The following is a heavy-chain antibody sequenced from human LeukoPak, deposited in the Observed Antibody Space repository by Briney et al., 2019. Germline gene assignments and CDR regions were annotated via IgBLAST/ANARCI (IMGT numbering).Heavy chain of an antibody. J-gene: IGHJ4*02. Sequence: SETLSLTCAVSGGSISSGGYSWNWIRQPTGKQLEWTGYNHNSGSTSYNPSLKSRVTMSVYTSKNQFSLKLNSVTAADTAVYYCARGWGPAYCGGDCHRHFDYWGQGTLVTVSS. CDR3: ARGWGPAYCGGDCHRHFDY. V-gene: IGHV4-30-4*07. D-gene: IGHD2-21*02. CDR2: NHNSGST. CDR1: GGSISSGGYS.